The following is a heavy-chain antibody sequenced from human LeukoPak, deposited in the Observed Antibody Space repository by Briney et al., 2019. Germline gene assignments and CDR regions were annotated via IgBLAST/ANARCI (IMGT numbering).Heavy chain of an antibody. V-gene: IGHV3-11*05. J-gene: IGHJ4*02. CDR1: GFTFSDHY. CDR2: ISSGSTYT. D-gene: IGHD4-23*01. CDR3: ARGDYGGDYFDY. Sequence: PGGSLRLSCEVSGFTFSDHYMSWIRQAPGKRLEWVSYISSGSTYTNYADSVEGRFTISRDNAKNSLYLQMNSLRAEDTAVYYCARGDYGGDYFDYWGQGTQVTVSS.